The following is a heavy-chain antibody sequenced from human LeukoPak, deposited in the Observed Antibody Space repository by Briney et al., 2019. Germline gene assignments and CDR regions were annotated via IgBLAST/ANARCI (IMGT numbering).Heavy chain of an antibody. D-gene: IGHD2-15*01. Sequence: GGSLRLSCAASGSTFGSYAMSWVRQAPGKGLEWVSAISGSGGSTYYADSVKGRFTISRDNSKNTLYLQMNSLRAEDTAVYYCAKVSKVGGSCLTFWGQGTLVTVSS. V-gene: IGHV3-23*01. CDR1: GSTFGSYA. CDR2: ISGSGGST. J-gene: IGHJ4*02. CDR3: AKVSKVGGSCLTF.